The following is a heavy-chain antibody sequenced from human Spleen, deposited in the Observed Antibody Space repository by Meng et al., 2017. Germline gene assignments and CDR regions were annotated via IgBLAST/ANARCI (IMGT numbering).Heavy chain of an antibody. Sequence: ASVKVSCKASGYTFTGYYMHWVRQAPGQGLEWMGWINPNSGGTNYAQKFQGRVTMTRDTSISTAYMELSRLRSDDTAVYYCARVEFGSSWYPRDYYYGMDVWGQGTTVTVSS. CDR1: GYTFTGYY. V-gene: IGHV1-2*02. D-gene: IGHD6-13*01. CDR3: ARVEFGSSWYPRDYYYGMDV. CDR2: INPNSGGT. J-gene: IGHJ6*02.